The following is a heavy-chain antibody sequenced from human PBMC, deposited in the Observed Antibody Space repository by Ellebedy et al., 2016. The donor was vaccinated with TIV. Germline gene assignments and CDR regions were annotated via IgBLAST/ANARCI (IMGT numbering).Heavy chain of an antibody. J-gene: IGHJ6*02. V-gene: IGHV3-48*02. CDR2: ISSSGSTI. D-gene: IGHD6-19*01. CDR1: GFTFSSYS. Sequence: GGSLRLXXAASGFTFSSYSMNWVRQAPGKGLEWVSYISSSGSTIYYADSVKGRFTISRDNAKNSLYLQMNSLRDEDTAVYYCARGTVAVVNFGMDVWGQGTTVTVSS. CDR3: ARGTVAVVNFGMDV.